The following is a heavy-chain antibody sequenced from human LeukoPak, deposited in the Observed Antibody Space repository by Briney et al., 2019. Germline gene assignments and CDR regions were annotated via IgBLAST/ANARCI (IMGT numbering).Heavy chain of an antibody. CDR3: ARDIRDDFWSGYHNWFDP. D-gene: IGHD3-3*01. J-gene: IGHJ5*02. CDR1: GGSISSGDYS. V-gene: IGHV4-30-4*01. CDR2: IYYSGST. Sequence: SETLSLTCTVSGGSISSGDYSWSWIRQPPGKGLEWIGYIYYSGSTYYNPSLKSRVTISVDTSKNQFSLKLSSVTAADTAVYYCARDIRDDFWSGYHNWFDPWGQGTLVTVSS.